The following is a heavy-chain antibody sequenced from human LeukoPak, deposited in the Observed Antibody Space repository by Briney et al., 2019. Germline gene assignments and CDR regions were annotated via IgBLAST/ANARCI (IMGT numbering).Heavy chain of an antibody. CDR2: ISAYGDYI. D-gene: IGHD3-22*01. V-gene: IGHV3-21*05. CDR1: GFIFGSFS. J-gene: IGHJ4*02. Sequence: GGSLRLSCAASGFIFGSFSMNWVRQAPGKAPERVSYISAYGDYIYYADSVKGRFTISRDDAENSLFLQMNSLRAEDTAVYYCARGSGYYSPWITWGQGTLVTVSS. CDR3: ARGSGYYSPWIT.